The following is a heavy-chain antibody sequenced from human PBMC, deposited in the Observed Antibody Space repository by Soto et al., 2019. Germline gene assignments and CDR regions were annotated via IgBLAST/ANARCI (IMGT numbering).Heavy chain of an antibody. CDR3: ARDLSPYSDYYDESTSETWFDP. Sequence: PGGSLRPSCAASGFTFSDYYMSWLRQPPGKGLEWVSYISKSGSIIHFADSVKGRFAISRDNAKNTLYLQMSSLRAEDTALYYCARDLSPYSDYYDESTSETWFDPWGQGTLVTVSS. CDR1: GFTFSDYY. CDR2: ISKSGSII. J-gene: IGHJ5*02. V-gene: IGHV3-11*01. D-gene: IGHD3-16*01.